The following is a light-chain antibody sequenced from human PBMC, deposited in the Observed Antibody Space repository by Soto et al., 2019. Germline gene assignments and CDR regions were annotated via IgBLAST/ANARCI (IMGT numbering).Light chain of an antibody. V-gene: IGLV1-47*02. CDR3: AAWDDSLSGRV. CDR2: SDK. J-gene: IGLJ2*01. Sequence: QAVVTQPPSASGTPGQRVTISCSGSSSNLGSNYVYWYQHLPGTAPKLLISSDKQRPSGVPDRFSGSKSGTSASLAISGLRSEDEGDYYCAAWDDSLSGRVFGGGTKLTVL. CDR1: SSNLGSNY.